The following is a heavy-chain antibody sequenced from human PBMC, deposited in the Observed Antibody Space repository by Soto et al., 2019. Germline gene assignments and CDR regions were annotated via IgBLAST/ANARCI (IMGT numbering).Heavy chain of an antibody. Sequence: LSLTCTVSGGSVSSGSYYWSWIRQPPGKGLEWIGYIYYSGSTNYNPSLKSRVTISVDTSKNQFSLKLSSVTAADTAVYYCARDQWELPCDYWGQGTLVTVSS. J-gene: IGHJ4*02. CDR2: IYYSGST. V-gene: IGHV4-61*01. CDR1: GGSVSSGSYY. D-gene: IGHD1-26*01. CDR3: ARDQWELPCDY.